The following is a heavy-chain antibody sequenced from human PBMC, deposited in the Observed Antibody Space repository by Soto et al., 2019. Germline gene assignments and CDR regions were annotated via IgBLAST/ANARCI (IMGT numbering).Heavy chain of an antibody. CDR3: ARLPLKPYSSSWYPSPPYYYYMDV. J-gene: IGHJ6*03. Sequence: SETLSLTCTVSGGSISSYYWSWIRQPPGKGLEWIGYIYYSGSTNYNPSLKSRVTISVDTSKNQFSLKLSSVTAADTAVYYRARLPLKPYSSSWYPSPPYYYYMDVWGKGTTVTVSS. D-gene: IGHD6-13*01. CDR1: GGSISSYY. V-gene: IGHV4-59*08. CDR2: IYYSGST.